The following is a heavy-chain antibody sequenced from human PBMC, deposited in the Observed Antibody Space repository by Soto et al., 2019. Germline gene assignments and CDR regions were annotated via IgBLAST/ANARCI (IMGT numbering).Heavy chain of an antibody. Sequence: QVQLQESGPGLVKPSETLSLTCTVSSGSISGSYWAWIRQPPGKGLEYIGHIYYTGSTNYSPSLQSRATMSVDTSKNQFSLKPTSVTAADTAVYYCARHATGGTYPLDYWGQGTLVTVSS. CDR3: ARHATGGTYPLDY. V-gene: IGHV4-59*08. CDR2: IYYTGST. CDR1: SGSISGSY. D-gene: IGHD1-26*01. J-gene: IGHJ4*02.